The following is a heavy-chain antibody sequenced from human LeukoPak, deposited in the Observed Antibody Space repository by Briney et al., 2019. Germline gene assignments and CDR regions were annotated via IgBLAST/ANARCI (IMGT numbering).Heavy chain of an antibody. CDR1: GGSFSGYY. D-gene: IGHD6-19*01. CDR3: ARGRRSGIAVRRRTYYFDY. Sequence: SETLSLTCAVYGGSFSGYYWSWIRQPPGKGLEWIGEINHSGSTNYNPSLKSRVAISVDTSKNQFSLKLSSVTAADTAVYYCARGRRSGIAVRRRTYYFDYWGQGTLVTVSS. J-gene: IGHJ4*02. V-gene: IGHV4-34*01. CDR2: INHSGST.